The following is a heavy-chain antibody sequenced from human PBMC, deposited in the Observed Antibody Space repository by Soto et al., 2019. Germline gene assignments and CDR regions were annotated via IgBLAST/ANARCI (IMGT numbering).Heavy chain of an antibody. Sequence: PSETLSRTFTVSGGSISSVAYYWSWIRQHPGKGLEWIGYIYYSGSTYYNPSLKSRLTISVDTSKNQFSLKLSSVTAADTAVYYCAREKRGIAFGGVVGLNWFDPWGQGTLVTVSS. CDR1: GGSISSVAYY. J-gene: IGHJ5*02. CDR2: IYYSGST. V-gene: IGHV4-31*03. D-gene: IGHD3-16*02. CDR3: AREKRGIAFGGVVGLNWFDP.